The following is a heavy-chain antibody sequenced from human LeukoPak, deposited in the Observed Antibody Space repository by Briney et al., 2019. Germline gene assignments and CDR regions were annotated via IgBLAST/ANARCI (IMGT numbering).Heavy chain of an antibody. V-gene: IGHV1-18*01. CDR2: ISAYNGNT. D-gene: IGHD6-6*01. CDR1: GYTFTSYG. J-gene: IGHJ6*03. CDR3: ARDSSIAARGYYYYMDV. Sequence: ASVKVSCKASGYTFTSYGISWVRQAPGQGLEWMGWISAYNGNTNYAQKLQGRVSMTTDTSTSTAYMELRSLRSDDTGVYYCARDSSIAARGYYYYMDVWGKGTTVTVSS.